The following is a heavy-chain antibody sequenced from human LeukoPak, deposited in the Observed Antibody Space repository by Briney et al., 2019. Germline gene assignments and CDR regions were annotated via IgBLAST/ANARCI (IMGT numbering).Heavy chain of an antibody. J-gene: IGHJ4*02. V-gene: IGHV4-34*01. CDR3: ARAGDHYYDSSGYFRD. D-gene: IGHD3-22*01. CDR2: INHSGST. CDR1: GGSFSGYY. Sequence: SETLSLTCAVYGGSFSGYYWSWIRQPPGKGLEWIGEINHSGSTNYNPSLKSRVTISVDTSKNQFSLKLSSVTAADTAVYYCARAGDHYYDSSGYFRDWGQGTLVTVSS.